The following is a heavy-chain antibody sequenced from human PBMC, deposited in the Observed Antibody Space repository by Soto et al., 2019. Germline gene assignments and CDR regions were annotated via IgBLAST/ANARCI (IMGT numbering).Heavy chain of an antibody. CDR2: IRSEANNYAT. J-gene: IGHJ6*02. V-gene: IGHV3-73*01. CDR1: GDGVSGSA. Sequence: GGTVGLSCAAPGDGVSGSAMQWVGQGSEEGLEGVGRIRSEANNYATAYGASVKGRFSIFRDDARNTAYLQMNSLKTEDTAVYYCFWGGGSYETVMDFWGQGTTVTGSS. D-gene: IGHD1-26*01. CDR3: FWGGGSYETVMDF.